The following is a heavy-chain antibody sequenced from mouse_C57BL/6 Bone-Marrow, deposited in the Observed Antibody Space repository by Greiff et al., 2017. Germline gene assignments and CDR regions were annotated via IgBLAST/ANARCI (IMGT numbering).Heavy chain of an antibody. V-gene: IGHV1-39*01. Sequence: EVKLMESGPELVKPGASVKISCKASGYSFTDYNMNWVKQSTGKSLEWIGIINPNYGTTSYNQKFKGKATLTVDQSSSTAYMQLNSLTSEDSAVYYCAREGNYYGSHYAMDYWGQGTSVTVSA. CDR3: AREGNYYGSHYAMDY. CDR1: GYSFTDYN. CDR2: INPNYGTT. J-gene: IGHJ4*01. D-gene: IGHD1-1*01.